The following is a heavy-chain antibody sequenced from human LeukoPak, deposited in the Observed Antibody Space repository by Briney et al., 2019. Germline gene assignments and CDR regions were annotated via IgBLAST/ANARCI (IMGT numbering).Heavy chain of an antibody. CDR3: ARHDDYSRAFDI. Sequence: SETLSLTCAVYGGSFSSYYWSWIRQPPGKGLEWIGEINHSGSTNYNPSLKSRVTISVDTSKNQFSLKLSSVTAADTAVYYCARHDDYSRAFDIWDQGTMVTVSS. CDR2: INHSGST. CDR1: GGSFSSYY. J-gene: IGHJ3*02. V-gene: IGHV4-34*01. D-gene: IGHD4-11*01.